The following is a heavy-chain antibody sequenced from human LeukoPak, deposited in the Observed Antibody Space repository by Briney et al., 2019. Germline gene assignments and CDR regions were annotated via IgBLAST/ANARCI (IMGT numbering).Heavy chain of an antibody. CDR3: ARDFTDYGGNSCWYFDL. V-gene: IGHV3-7*01. CDR1: GFTFSSYW. J-gene: IGHJ2*01. Sequence: PGGSLRLSCAASGFTFSSYWMSWVRQAPGKGLEWVASIKEDGSEKYYVDSVKGRFTISRDNSKNTLYLQMNSLRAEDTAVYYCARDFTDYGGNSCWYFDLWGRGTLVTVSS. D-gene: IGHD4-23*01. CDR2: IKEDGSEK.